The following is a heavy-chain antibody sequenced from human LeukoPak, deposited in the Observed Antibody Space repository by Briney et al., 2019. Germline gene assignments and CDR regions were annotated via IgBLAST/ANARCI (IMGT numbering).Heavy chain of an antibody. J-gene: IGHJ4*02. D-gene: IGHD4-23*01. V-gene: IGHV4-39*01. CDR2: IYYSGST. Sequence: SETLSLTCTVSGGSISSSSYYWGWIRQPPGKGLEWIGRIYYSGSTYYNPSLKSRVTISVDTSKNQFSLKLSSVTAADTAVYCCARHAGGGPDYWGQGTLVTVSS. CDR1: GGSISSSSYY. CDR3: ARHAGGGPDY.